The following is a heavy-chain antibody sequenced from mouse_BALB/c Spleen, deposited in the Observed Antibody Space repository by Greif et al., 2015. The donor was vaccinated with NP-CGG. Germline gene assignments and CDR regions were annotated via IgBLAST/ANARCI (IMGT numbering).Heavy chain of an antibody. CDR2: ISTYYGDA. V-gene: IGHV1S137*01. Sequence: VQLQQSGAELVRPGVSVKISCKGSGYTFTDYAMHWVKQSHAKSLEWIGVISTYYGDASYNQKFKGKATMTVDKSSSTAYMELARLTSEDSAIYYCARSAATLNYFDYWGQGTTLTVSS. J-gene: IGHJ2*01. D-gene: IGHD1-2*01. CDR3: ARSAATLNYFDY. CDR1: GYTFTDYA.